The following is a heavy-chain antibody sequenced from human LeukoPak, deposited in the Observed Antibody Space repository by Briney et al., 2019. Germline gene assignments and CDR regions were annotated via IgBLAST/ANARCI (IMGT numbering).Heavy chain of an antibody. CDR1: GFTFSSYA. V-gene: IGHV3-53*01. Sequence: PGGSLRLSCAASGFTFSSYAMSWVRQAPGKGLEWVSVIYSGGSTYYADSVKGRFTISRDNSKNTLYLQMNSLRAEDTAVYYCARGYGYYDSSGYQYTAPFDYWGQGTLVTVSS. CDR2: IYSGGST. CDR3: ARGYGYYDSSGYQYTAPFDY. J-gene: IGHJ4*02. D-gene: IGHD3-22*01.